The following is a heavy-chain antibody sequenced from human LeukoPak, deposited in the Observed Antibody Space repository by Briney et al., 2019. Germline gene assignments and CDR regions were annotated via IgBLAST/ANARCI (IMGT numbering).Heavy chain of an antibody. Sequence: GGSLRLSCEASGINFISHTMNWVRQAPGKGLEWVSSISSAGSYIYYADSVKGRFTISRDNAKNSLFLQMNSLRAGDTAVYYXAREIVGATNNWFDPWGQGTLVIASS. D-gene: IGHD1-26*01. V-gene: IGHV3-21*06. J-gene: IGHJ5*02. CDR3: AREIVGATNNWFDP. CDR1: GINFISHT. CDR2: ISSAGSYI.